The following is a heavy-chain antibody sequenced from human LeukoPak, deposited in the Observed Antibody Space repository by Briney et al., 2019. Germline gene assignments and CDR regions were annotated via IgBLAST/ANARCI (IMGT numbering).Heavy chain of an antibody. CDR1: GGTFSSYA. V-gene: IGHV1-69*06. D-gene: IGHD1-14*01. CDR3: ASRGVAGTPYYYYMDV. CDR2: IIPIFGTA. J-gene: IGHJ6*03. Sequence: ASVKVSCKASGGTFSSYAISWVRQAPGQGLEWMGGIIPIFGTANYAQKFQGRVTITADKSTSTAYMELSSLRSEDTAVYYRASRGVAGTPYYYYMDVWGKGTTVTVSS.